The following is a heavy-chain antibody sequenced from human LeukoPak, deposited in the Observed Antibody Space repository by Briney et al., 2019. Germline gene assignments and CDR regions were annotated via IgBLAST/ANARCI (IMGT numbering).Heavy chain of an antibody. CDR1: GGSISSYY. D-gene: IGHD2-15*01. V-gene: IGHV4-59*12. Sequence: PSETLSLTCTVSGGSISSYYWSWIRQPPGKGLEWIGYIYYSGSTNYNPSLKSRVTISVDTSKNQLSLKLRSVTAADTAVYYCAKERQIAGSNWFDPWGQGTLVTVSS. CDR2: IYYSGST. J-gene: IGHJ5*02. CDR3: AKERQIAGSNWFDP.